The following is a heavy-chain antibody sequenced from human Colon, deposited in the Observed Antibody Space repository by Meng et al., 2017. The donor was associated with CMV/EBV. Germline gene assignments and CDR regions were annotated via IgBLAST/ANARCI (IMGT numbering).Heavy chain of an antibody. CDR2: IIPIIGKP. CDR3: ARGTSPRDNYFVY. CDR1: GGTLSSHP. Sequence: SVKVSCKASGGTLSSHPITWFRQVPGQGLEWMGDIIPIIGKPNYPQKFQGRLTITADKLTNTAYMELSSLRSEDTATYNCARGTSPRDNYFVYWGQGTLVTVSS. J-gene: IGHJ4*02. V-gene: IGHV1-69*10. D-gene: IGHD3-16*01.